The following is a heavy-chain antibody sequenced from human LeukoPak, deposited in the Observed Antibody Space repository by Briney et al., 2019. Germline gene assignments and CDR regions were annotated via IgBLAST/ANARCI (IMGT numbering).Heavy chain of an antibody. CDR3: AKAPPAATNYYYGMDV. D-gene: IGHD2-15*01. J-gene: IGHJ6*02. CDR2: ISRTGTT. CDR1: GFTFSSYA. V-gene: IGHV3-23*01. Sequence: PGGSLRLSCAVSGFTFSSYAMSWVRQAPGKGLEWVSPISRTGTTYYADSVKGRFTISRDDSKNTLYLQMNSLRAEDTAVYHCAKAPPAATNYYYGMDVWGQGTTVTVSS.